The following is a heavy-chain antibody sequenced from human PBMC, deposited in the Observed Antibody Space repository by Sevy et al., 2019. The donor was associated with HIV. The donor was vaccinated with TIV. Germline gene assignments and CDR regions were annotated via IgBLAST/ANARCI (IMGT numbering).Heavy chain of an antibody. D-gene: IGHD2-8*02. V-gene: IGHV1-69*13. CDR3: ARDTIPATNCTGGVCYSAYYYYYGMDV. CDR2: IIPIFGTA. Sequence: ASVKVSCKASGGTFSSYAISWVRQAPGQGLEWMGGIIPIFGTANYAQKFQGRVTITADESASTAYMELSSLRSEDTAAYYCARDTIPATNCTGGVCYSAYYYYYGMDVWGQGTTVTVSS. CDR1: GGTFSSYA. J-gene: IGHJ6*02.